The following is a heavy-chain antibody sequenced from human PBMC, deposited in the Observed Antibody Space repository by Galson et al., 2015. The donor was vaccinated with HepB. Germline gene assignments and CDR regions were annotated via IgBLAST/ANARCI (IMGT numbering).Heavy chain of an antibody. Sequence: SVKVSCKASGYTFSSYGISWVRQAPGQGLEWMGWISGYNANTNYAKKFQGRVTMTTGTSTTTAYMELMSLTSDDTAVYYCARDQIVGVPAETKTYAYGMDVWGQGTTVTVSS. CDR1: GYTFSSYG. V-gene: IGHV1-18*04. CDR2: ISGYNANT. J-gene: IGHJ6*02. CDR3: ARDQIVGVPAETKTYAYGMDV. D-gene: IGHD2-2*01.